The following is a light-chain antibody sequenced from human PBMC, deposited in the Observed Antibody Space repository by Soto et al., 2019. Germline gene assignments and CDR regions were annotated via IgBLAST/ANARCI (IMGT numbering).Light chain of an antibody. Sequence: QSVLTQPPSASGTPGQRVTISCSGRSSNIGNNAVNWYQQLPGTAPKLLSYSNNQRPSGVPDRFSGSKSGTSASLAISGLQSEDEADYYCAAWDDSLNGVVFGGGTKVTVL. J-gene: IGLJ2*01. CDR1: SSNIGNNA. V-gene: IGLV1-44*01. CDR3: AAWDDSLNGVV. CDR2: SNN.